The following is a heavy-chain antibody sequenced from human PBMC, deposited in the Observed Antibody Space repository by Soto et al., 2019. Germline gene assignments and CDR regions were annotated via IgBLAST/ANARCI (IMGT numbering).Heavy chain of an antibody. V-gene: IGHV3-33*01. Sequence: PGGSLRLSCVGSGFSFSSYGMHWVRQAPGKGLEWVALIWYDGSNKYYADSVKGRFTISRHNSKNTLYLQKSSLRADDTAVYYCARAGGSTDYYYGMDVWGQGTTVTVSS. CDR1: GFSFSSYG. CDR2: IWYDGSNK. CDR3: ARAGGSTDYYYGMDV. J-gene: IGHJ6*02.